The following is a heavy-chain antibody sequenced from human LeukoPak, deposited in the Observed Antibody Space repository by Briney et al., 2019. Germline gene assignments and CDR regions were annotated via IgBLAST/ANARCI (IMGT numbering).Heavy chain of an antibody. CDR2: IYYSGST. V-gene: IGHV4-59*01. Sequence: SETLSLTCTVSGGSISSYYWSWIRQPPGKGLAWIGYIYYSGSTNYNPSLKSRVTISVDTPKNQFSLKLSSVTAADTAVYYCARGDGYNPIFDYWGQGTLVTVSS. D-gene: IGHD5-24*01. J-gene: IGHJ4*02. CDR3: ARGDGYNPIFDY. CDR1: GGSISSYY.